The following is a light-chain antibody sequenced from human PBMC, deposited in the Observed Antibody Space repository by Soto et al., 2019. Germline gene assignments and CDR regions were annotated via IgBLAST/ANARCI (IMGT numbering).Light chain of an antibody. Sequence: EIVLTQSPATLSLSPGERATLSCRASQSVSSYLAWYQQKPGQAPRLLIYDASNRATGIPARFSGSGSGTDFTLTISSLEPEDFAVYYCQQRSMPWTFGQGTKVEIK. J-gene: IGKJ1*01. CDR1: QSVSSY. V-gene: IGKV3-11*01. CDR3: QQRSMPWT. CDR2: DAS.